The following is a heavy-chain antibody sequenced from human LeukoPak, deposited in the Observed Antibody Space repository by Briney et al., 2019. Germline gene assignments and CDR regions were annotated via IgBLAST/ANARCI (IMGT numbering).Heavy chain of an antibody. D-gene: IGHD3-16*01. Sequence: SETLSLTCSVSGDSITSNHYYWGWIRQPPGKGPEWIGSMHYSGTTYYNPSLESRVTISVDTSKNQFSLKLSSVTAADTAVYYCAVGGGSRYYFDYWGQGTLVTVSS. CDR2: MHYSGTT. V-gene: IGHV4-39*01. CDR3: AVGGGSRYYFDY. CDR1: GDSITSNHYY. J-gene: IGHJ4*02.